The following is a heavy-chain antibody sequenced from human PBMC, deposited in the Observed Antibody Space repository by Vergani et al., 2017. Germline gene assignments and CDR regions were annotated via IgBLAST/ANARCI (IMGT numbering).Heavy chain of an antibody. CDR1: GFTFSSYG. J-gene: IGHJ6*02. CDR2: ISYDGSNK. CDR3: AKFPVLAAAGPGAMDV. V-gene: IGHV3-30*18. Sequence: QVQLVESGGGVVQPGRSLRLSCAASGFTFSSYGMHWVRQAPGTGLAWEEVISYDGSNKYYADSVKGRFTISRDNTKNTQYLQMNSLRADDTSVYYGAKFPVLAAAGPGAMDVWGQGTTVTVSS. D-gene: IGHD6-13*01.